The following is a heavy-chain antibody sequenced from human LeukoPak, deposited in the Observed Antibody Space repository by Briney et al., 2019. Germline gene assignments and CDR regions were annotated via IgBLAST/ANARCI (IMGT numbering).Heavy chain of an antibody. D-gene: IGHD3-9*01. CDR2: ISSSSTII. Sequence: GGSLRLSCAASGFTLSSHSTNWVRQAPGKGLEWISYISSSSTIIHYADPVKGRFTISRDDAKNSLYLQMNSLRAGDTAIYYCAKVPRQHDNWFDPWGQGTLVTVSS. CDR1: GFTLSSHS. J-gene: IGHJ5*02. V-gene: IGHV3-48*01. CDR3: AKVPRQHDNWFDP.